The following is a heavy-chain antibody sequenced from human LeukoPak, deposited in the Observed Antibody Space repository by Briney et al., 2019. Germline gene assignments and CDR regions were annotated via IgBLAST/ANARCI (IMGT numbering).Heavy chain of an antibody. CDR3: ADYYDSSGYYYGGYFQH. CDR1: GGSISSGDYY. V-gene: IGHV4-30-4*01. CDR2: IYYSGST. J-gene: IGHJ1*01. D-gene: IGHD3-22*01. Sequence: SQTLSLTCTVSGGSISSGDYYWSWIRQPPGKGLEWIGYIYYSGSTYYNPSLKSRVTISVDTSKNQFSLKLSSVTAADTAVYYCADYYDSSGYYYGGYFQHWGQGTLVTVSS.